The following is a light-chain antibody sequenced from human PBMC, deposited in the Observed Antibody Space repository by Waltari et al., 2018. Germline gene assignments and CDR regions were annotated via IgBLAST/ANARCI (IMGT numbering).Light chain of an antibody. CDR3: QQLNSYPRT. CDR1: QGITTY. J-gene: IGKJ2*01. Sequence: DIQLTQSPSFLSASVGDRVTITCRASQGITTYLAWYQQKPGKAPKIPIYGASTLQSGVPSRFSGSGSGTEFTLTISSLQPEDFATYYCQQLNSYPRTFGQGTKLEIK. V-gene: IGKV1-9*01. CDR2: GAS.